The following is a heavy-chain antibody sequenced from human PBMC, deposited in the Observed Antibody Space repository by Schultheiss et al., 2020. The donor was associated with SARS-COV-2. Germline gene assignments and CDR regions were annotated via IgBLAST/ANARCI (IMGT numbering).Heavy chain of an antibody. Sequence: SETLSLTCTVSGDSISHFYWNWIRQPAGKGLEWIGYIYYSGSTYYNPSLKSRVTISVDTSKNQFSLKLSSVTAADTAVYYCARGREFHPFYVDWFDPWGQGTLVTVSS. V-gene: IGHV4-59*06. J-gene: IGHJ5*02. CDR2: IYYSGST. D-gene: IGHD3-10*01. CDR3: ARGREFHPFYVDWFDP. CDR1: GDSISHFY.